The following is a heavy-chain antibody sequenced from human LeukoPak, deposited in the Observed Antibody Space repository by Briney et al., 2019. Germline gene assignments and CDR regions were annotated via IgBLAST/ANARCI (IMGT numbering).Heavy chain of an antibody. CDR3: ARSPPEQGDGYPGWEVLLFQPFDY. CDR1: GGTFSSYA. CDR2: IIPIFGTA. D-gene: IGHD5-24*01. Sequence: GSSVKVSCKASGGTFSSYAISWVRQAPGQGLEWMGGIIPIFGTANYAQKFQGRVTITTDEYTSTAYMELSSLRSEDTAVYYCARSPPEQGDGYPGWEVLLFQPFDYWGQGTLVTVSS. J-gene: IGHJ4*02. V-gene: IGHV1-69*05.